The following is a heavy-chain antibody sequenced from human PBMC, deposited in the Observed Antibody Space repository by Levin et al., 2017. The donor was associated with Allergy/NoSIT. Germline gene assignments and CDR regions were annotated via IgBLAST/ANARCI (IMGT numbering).Heavy chain of an antibody. V-gene: IGHV1-8*01. Sequence: GGSLRLSCKASGYTFTSYDINWVRQATGQGLEWMGWMNPNSGNTGYAQKFQGRVTMTRNTSISTAYMELSSLRSEDTAVYYCARGQQWLVRWDYWGQGTLVTVSS. D-gene: IGHD6-19*01. CDR2: MNPNSGNT. CDR3: ARGQQWLVRWDY. CDR1: GYTFTSYD. J-gene: IGHJ4*02.